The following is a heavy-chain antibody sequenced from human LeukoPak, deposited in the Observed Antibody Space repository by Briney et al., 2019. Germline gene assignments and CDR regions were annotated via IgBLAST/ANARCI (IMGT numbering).Heavy chain of an antibody. Sequence: SETLSLTCTVSGGSISSGGYYWSWIRQHPGKGLEWIGYIYYSGSTYYNPSLKSRVTISVDTSKNQFSLKPSSVTAADTAVYYCARGNRGPDAFDIWGQGTMVTVSS. V-gene: IGHV4-31*03. CDR2: IYYSGST. CDR3: ARGNRGPDAFDI. D-gene: IGHD2/OR15-2a*01. J-gene: IGHJ3*02. CDR1: GGSISSGGYY.